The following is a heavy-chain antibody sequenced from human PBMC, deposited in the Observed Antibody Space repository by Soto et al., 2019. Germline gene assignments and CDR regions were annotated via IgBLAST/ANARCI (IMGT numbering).Heavy chain of an antibody. D-gene: IGHD2-2*01. CDR3: ARDPLPYCSSTSCYRSSRYYYYMDV. J-gene: IGHJ6*03. CDR1: GYTFTSYG. V-gene: IGHV1-18*01. Sequence: GASVTVSWKASGYTFTSYGISWVRQAPGQGLEWMGWISAYNGNTNYAQKLQGRVTMTTDTSTSTAYMELRSLRSDDTAVYYCARDPLPYCSSTSCYRSSRYYYYMDVWGKGTTVTVS. CDR2: ISAYNGNT.